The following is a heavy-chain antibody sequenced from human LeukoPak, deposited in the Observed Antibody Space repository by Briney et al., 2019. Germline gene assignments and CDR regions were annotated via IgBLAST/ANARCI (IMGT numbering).Heavy chain of an antibody. CDR2: IYYGGST. CDR1: GGSISSYY. Sequence: SETLSLTCTVSGGSISSYYWSWIRQPPGKGLEWIGYIYYGGSTNYNPSLKSRVTISVDTSKNQFSLKLSSVTAADTAVYYCARHPLGYYYDSSGYFDYFDYWGQGTLVTVSS. V-gene: IGHV4-59*08. D-gene: IGHD3-22*01. CDR3: ARHPLGYYYDSSGYFDYFDY. J-gene: IGHJ4*02.